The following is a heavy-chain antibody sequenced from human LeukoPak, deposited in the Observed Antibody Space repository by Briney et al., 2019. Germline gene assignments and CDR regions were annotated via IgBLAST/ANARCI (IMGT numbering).Heavy chain of an antibody. D-gene: IGHD6-13*01. Sequence: ASVKVSCKALGYTFTDHYFHWLRQAPGQGIEWMGWIHPGRGDTNIAQKFQGRVSLTRDMSISTAYMELSRLTSDDTAVYYCAFIGPSGTWGQGTLVTVSS. CDR3: AFIGPSGT. CDR2: IHPGRGDT. V-gene: IGHV1-2*02. CDR1: GYTFTDHY. J-gene: IGHJ5*02.